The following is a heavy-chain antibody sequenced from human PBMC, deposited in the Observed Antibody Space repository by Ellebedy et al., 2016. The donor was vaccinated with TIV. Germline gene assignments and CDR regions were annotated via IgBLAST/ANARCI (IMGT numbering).Heavy chain of an antibody. D-gene: IGHD6-13*01. V-gene: IGHV1-24*01. J-gene: IGHJ4*02. CDR3: ATGFLRTAAGTFQFDY. Sequence: AASVKVSCKVSGYTLTELSMHWVRQAPGKGLEWMGGFDPEDGETIYAQKFQGRVTMTEDTSTDTAYMELSSLRSEDTAVYYCATGFLRTAAGTFQFDYWGQGTLVTVSS. CDR1: GYTLTELS. CDR2: FDPEDGET.